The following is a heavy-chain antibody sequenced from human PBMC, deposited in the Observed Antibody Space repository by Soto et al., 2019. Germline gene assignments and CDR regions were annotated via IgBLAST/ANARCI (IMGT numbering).Heavy chain of an antibody. Sequence: ESLKISCKGSGYSFTTYWISWVRQMPGKGLEWMGRIDPSDSYTNYSPSFQGHVTISADKSISTAYLQWSSLKASDTAMYYCARPGIAAPGNPGHRGQGTLVTVS. V-gene: IGHV5-10-1*01. CDR1: GYSFTTYW. CDR3: ARPGIAAPGNPGH. D-gene: IGHD6-13*01. CDR2: IDPSDSYT. J-gene: IGHJ4*02.